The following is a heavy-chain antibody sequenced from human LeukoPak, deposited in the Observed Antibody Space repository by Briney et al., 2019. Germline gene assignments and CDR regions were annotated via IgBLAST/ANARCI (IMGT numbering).Heavy chain of an antibody. CDR3: ARGTNYYYYGMDV. CDR2: IYYSGST. V-gene: IGHV4-59*01. D-gene: IGHD3-3*01. CDR1: GGSISSYY. J-gene: IGHJ6*02. Sequence: SETLSLTCTVSGGSISSYYWSWIRQPPGKGLEWIGYIYYSGSTNYNPSLKSRVTISVDTSKNQFSLKLSPVTAADTAVYYCARGTNYYYYGMDVWGQGTTVTVSS.